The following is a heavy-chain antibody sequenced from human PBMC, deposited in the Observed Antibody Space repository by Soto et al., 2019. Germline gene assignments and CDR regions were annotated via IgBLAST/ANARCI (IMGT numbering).Heavy chain of an antibody. CDR1: GFTFSDFY. Sequence: GGSLRLSCAASGFTFSDFYMSWIRQAPGKGLEWVSYISSSSSYTNYADSVKGRFTISRDNAENSLYLQMNSLRAEDTAVYYCARGGRDTVMVLPYHFDYWGQGSLVTVSS. CDR2: ISSSSSYT. D-gene: IGHD5-18*01. J-gene: IGHJ4*02. CDR3: ARGGRDTVMVLPYHFDY. V-gene: IGHV3-11*05.